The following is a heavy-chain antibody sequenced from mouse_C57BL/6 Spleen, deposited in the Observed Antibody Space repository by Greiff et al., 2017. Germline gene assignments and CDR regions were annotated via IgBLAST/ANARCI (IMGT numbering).Heavy chain of an antibody. D-gene: IGHD2-4*01. CDR2: IWRGGST. Sequence: VQLQESGPGLVQPSQSLSITCTVSGFSLTSYGVHWVRQSPGKGLEWLGVIWRGGSTDYNAAFMSRLSITKDNSKSQVFFKMNSLQADDTAIYYCAKKHYDYDGYYAMDYWGQGTSVTVSS. CDR3: AKKHYDYDGYYAMDY. V-gene: IGHV2-5*01. CDR1: GFSLTSYG. J-gene: IGHJ4*01.